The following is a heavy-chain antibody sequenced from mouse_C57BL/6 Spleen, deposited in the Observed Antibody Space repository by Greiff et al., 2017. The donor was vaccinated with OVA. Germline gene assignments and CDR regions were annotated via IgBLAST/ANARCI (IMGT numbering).Heavy chain of an antibody. CDR1: GYTFTDYY. CDR3: ARNTVVAPFDY. D-gene: IGHD1-1*01. V-gene: IGHV1-76*01. Sequence: QVQLKESGAELVRPGASVKLSCKASGYTFTDYYINWVKQRPGQGLEWIARIYPGSGNTYYNEKFKGKATLTAEKSSSTAYMHLSSLTSEDSAVYFCARNTVVAPFDYWGQGTTLTVSS. J-gene: IGHJ2*01. CDR2: IYPGSGNT.